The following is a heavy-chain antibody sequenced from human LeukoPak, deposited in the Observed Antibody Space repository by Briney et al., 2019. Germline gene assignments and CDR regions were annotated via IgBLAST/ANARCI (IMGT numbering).Heavy chain of an antibody. CDR1: GFTFSIYA. CDR3: ARGLRFLEDRGRP. V-gene: IGHV3-30*04. D-gene: IGHD3-3*01. J-gene: IGHJ5*02. CDR2: ISYDGTNK. Sequence: PGGSLRLSCAASGFTFSIYAMHWVRQAPGKGLEWVAVISYDGTNKYYADSVKGRFTISRDNAKNSLYLQMNSLRAEDTAVYYRARGLRFLEDRGRPWGQGTLVTVSS.